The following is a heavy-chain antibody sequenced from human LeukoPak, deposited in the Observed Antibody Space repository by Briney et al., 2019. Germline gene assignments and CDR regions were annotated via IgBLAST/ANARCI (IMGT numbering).Heavy chain of an antibody. V-gene: IGHV3-23*01. D-gene: IGHD2-2*01. J-gene: IGHJ4*02. Sequence: GGSLRLSCAASGFTFSSYAMSWVRQAPGKGLEWVSAISGSGGSTYYADSVKGRFTISRDNSKNTLYLQMNSLRVEDTAVYYCARDAEKYCSGTSCWNDYWGQGTLVTVS. CDR2: ISGSGGST. CDR1: GFTFSSYA. CDR3: ARDAEKYCSGTSCWNDY.